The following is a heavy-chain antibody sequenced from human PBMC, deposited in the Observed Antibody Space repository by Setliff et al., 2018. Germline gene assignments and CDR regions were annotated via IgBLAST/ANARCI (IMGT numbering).Heavy chain of an antibody. CDR2: ISSYTGKT. CDR3: SRLVRFCTKTACQRLSGGEF. CDR1: GYTFNDYG. Sequence: ASVKVSCKTSGYTFNDYGITWVRQVPGQGLEWMGWISSYTGKTYYAEKLQGRVTLTTDTSTSTAYLDLRSLESDDTAVYYCSRLVRFCTKTACQRLSGGEFWGQGTLVTVPQ. D-gene: IGHD2-8*01. V-gene: IGHV1-18*01. J-gene: IGHJ4*02.